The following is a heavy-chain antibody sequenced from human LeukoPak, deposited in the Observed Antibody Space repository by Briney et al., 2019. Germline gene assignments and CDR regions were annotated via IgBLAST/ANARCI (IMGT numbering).Heavy chain of an antibody. CDR1: GFTFSSYG. CDR3: AKDRRYCDWLLSTIYFDY. CDR2: IRSDGSNK. J-gene: IGHJ4*02. Sequence: GGSLRLSCAASGFTFSSYGMHWVRQAPGKGLEWVAFIRSDGSNKYYADSVKGRFTLSRDNSKNTLYLQMNRLRAEDTAVYYCAKDRRYCDWLLSTIYFDYWGQGTLVTVSS. D-gene: IGHD3-9*01. V-gene: IGHV3-30*02.